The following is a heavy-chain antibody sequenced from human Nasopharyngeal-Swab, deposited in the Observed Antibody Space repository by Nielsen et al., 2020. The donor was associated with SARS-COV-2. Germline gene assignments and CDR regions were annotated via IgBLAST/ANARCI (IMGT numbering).Heavy chain of an antibody. J-gene: IGHJ6*02. Sequence: SETLSLTCTVSGGSISSSSYYWGWIRQPPGKGLEWIGSIYYSGSTYYNPSLKSRVTISVDTSKNQFSLKLSSVTAADTAVYHRVGSSWYGDYYYYYGMDVWGQGTTVTVSS. CDR2: IYYSGST. D-gene: IGHD6-13*01. CDR1: GGSISSSSYY. V-gene: IGHV4-39*07. CDR3: VGSSWYGDYYYYYGMDV.